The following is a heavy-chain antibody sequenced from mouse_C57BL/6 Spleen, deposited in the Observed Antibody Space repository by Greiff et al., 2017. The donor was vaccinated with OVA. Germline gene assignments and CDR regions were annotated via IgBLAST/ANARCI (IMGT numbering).Heavy chain of an antibody. CDR3: ARIYYDYFDY. J-gene: IGHJ2*01. Sequence: EVQLQQSGPELVKPGASVKISCKASGYTFTDYYMNWVKQSHGKSLEWIGDINPNNGGTSYNQKFKGKAILTVDKSSSTAYMELRSLTSEDSAVYYCARIYYDYFDYWGQGTTLTVSS. CDR1: GYTFTDYY. CDR2: INPNNGGT. V-gene: IGHV1-26*01. D-gene: IGHD2-4*01.